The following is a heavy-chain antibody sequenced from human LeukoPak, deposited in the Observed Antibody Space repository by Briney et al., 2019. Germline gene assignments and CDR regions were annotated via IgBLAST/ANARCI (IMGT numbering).Heavy chain of an antibody. V-gene: IGHV4-4*02. Sequence: SETLSLTCGVSGGSISSSNWWSWVRQPPGKGLEWIGEIYYSGRTNYNPSLKNRVTMSVDKSNNQFSLKLSSVTAADTAVYYCARIPSPGWFDPWGQGTLVTVSS. CDR2: IYYSGRT. CDR1: GGSISSSNW. J-gene: IGHJ5*02. CDR3: ARIPSPGWFDP.